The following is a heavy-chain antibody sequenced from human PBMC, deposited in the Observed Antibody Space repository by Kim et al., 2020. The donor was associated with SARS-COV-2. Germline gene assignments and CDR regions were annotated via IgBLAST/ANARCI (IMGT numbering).Heavy chain of an antibody. J-gene: IGHJ5*02. D-gene: IGHD5-18*01. Sequence: YADSVKGRFTISRDNSKNTLYLQMNSLRAEDTAVYYCAKGAYSYGYWFDPWGQGTLVTVSS. CDR3: AKGAYSYGYWFDP. V-gene: IGHV3-23*01.